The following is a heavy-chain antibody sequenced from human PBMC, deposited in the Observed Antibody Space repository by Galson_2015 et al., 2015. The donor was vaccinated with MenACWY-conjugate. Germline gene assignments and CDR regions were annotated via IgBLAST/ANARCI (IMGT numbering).Heavy chain of an antibody. Sequence: SVKVSCKASGYTFTTNYIHWVRQAPGQGLEWMGMINPSGGSTAYAQKFQDRVTMTRETTTSTVYMELSSLRSEDTAVYCCARDAGGGSTWYKYYFDYWGQGTLVTVSS. V-gene: IGHV1-46*01. D-gene: IGHD6-13*01. CDR1: GYTFTTNY. J-gene: IGHJ4*02. CDR2: INPSGGST. CDR3: ARDAGGGSTWYKYYFDY.